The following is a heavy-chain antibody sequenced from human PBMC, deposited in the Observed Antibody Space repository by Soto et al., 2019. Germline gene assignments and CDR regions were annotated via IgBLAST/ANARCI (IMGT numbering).Heavy chain of an antibody. CDR1: GYNFNTYW. J-gene: IGHJ4*02. CDR2: IYPGDSDT. D-gene: IGHD5-12*01. V-gene: IGHV5-51*01. CDR3: ATSTVSYVDIVSSTARGYFDH. Sequence: GESLKISCEGSGYNFNTYWIGWVRQMPGKGLEWMALIYPGDSDTRYSPSFEGQVTLSVDRSISTAYLQWSSLKASDTAIYYCATSTVSYVDIVSSTARGYFDHWGQGTLVTVSS.